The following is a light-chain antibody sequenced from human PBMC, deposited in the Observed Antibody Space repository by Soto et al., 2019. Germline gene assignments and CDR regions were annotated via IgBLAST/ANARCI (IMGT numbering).Light chain of an antibody. CDR1: QSISTW. Sequence: DIQMTQSPSTLSASVGDRVTITCRASQSISTWVAWYQQKPGKAPKLLSYDASSLESGVPSRFSGSGSGTEFTLTISSLQPDDLATYSCQQYSTYWTFGQGTKVEIK. J-gene: IGKJ1*01. V-gene: IGKV1-5*01. CDR2: DAS. CDR3: QQYSTYWT.